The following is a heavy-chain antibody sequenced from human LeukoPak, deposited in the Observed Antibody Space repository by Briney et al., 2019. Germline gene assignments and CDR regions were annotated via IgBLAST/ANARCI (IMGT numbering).Heavy chain of an antibody. J-gene: IGHJ4*02. V-gene: IGHV3-7*01. CDR3: AREASWLLAY. D-gene: IGHD3-9*01. Sequence: QPGGSLRLSCAASGFTFSSDWMSWVRQAPGKGLEWVANIKHDGSEKYYVDSVKGRFTISRDNAKNSLYLQMNSLRAEDTAVYYCAREASWLLAYWGQGTLVTVSS. CDR2: IKHDGSEK. CDR1: GFTFSSDW.